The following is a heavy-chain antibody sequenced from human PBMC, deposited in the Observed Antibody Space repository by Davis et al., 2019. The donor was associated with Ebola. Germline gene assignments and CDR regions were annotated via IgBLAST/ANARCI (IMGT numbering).Heavy chain of an antibody. V-gene: IGHV7-4-1*02. Sequence: ASVKVSCKASGYSFSTYAMNWVRQAPGQGLEWMGWINTKTGTPMYARGFTGRFVFSLDTSVNTASLQITSLKAEDTAVYFCATAGGYCNNGVCLKYWGQGTLVTVSS. D-gene: IGHD2-8*01. CDR1: GYSFSTYA. CDR2: INTKTGTP. J-gene: IGHJ4*02. CDR3: ATAGGYCNNGVCLKY.